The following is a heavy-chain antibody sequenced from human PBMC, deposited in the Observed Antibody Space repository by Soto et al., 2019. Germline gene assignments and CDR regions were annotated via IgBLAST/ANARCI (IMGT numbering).Heavy chain of an antibody. J-gene: IGHJ5*02. CDR3: ARDKATVTTCDPRFSRPQGFDP. CDR2: INPNSGGT. D-gene: IGHD4-17*01. CDR1: GYTFTGYY. V-gene: IGHV1-2*02. Sequence: ASVKVSCKASGYTFTGYYMHWVRQAPGQGLEWMGWINPNSGGTNYAQKFQGRVTMTRDTSISTAYMELSRLRSDDTAVYYCARDKATVTTCDPRFSRPQGFDPWGQGTLVTVSS.